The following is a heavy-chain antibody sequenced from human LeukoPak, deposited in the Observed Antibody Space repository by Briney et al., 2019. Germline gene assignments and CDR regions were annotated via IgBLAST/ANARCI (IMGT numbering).Heavy chain of an antibody. CDR1: GGSISSGDYY. CDR3: ARGSYGIRRRPFDY. Sequence: SETLSLTCTVSGGSISSGDYYWSWIRQPPGKGLEWIGYIYYSGSTYYNPSLKSRVTISVDTSKNQFSLKLSSVTAADTAVYYCARGSYGIRRRPFDYWGQGTLVTVSS. CDR2: IYYSGST. V-gene: IGHV4-30-4*01. J-gene: IGHJ4*02. D-gene: IGHD5-18*01.